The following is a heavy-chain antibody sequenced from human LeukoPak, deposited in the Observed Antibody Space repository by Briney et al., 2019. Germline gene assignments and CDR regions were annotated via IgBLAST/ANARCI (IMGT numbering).Heavy chain of an antibody. V-gene: IGHV4-4*07. J-gene: IGHJ3*02. D-gene: IGHD4-17*01. Sequence: SETLSHTCTVSGGSISSYYWSWIRQPAGKGLEWIGRIYTSGSTNYNPSLKSRVTISVDTSKNQFSLKLSSVTAADTAVYYCARAVTTAPRGAFDIWGQGTMVTVSS. CDR3: ARAVTTAPRGAFDI. CDR2: IYTSGST. CDR1: GGSISSYY.